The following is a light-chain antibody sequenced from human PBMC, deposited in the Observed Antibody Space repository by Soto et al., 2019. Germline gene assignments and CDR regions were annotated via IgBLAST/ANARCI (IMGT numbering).Light chain of an antibody. J-gene: IGLJ1*01. CDR1: SSDVGGYNY. CDR3: SSYTISSTYV. CDR2: EVS. Sequence: QSALTQPASVSGSLGQSITISCTGTSSDVGGYNYVSWYQQRPGKAPKLMIYEVSNRPSGVSNRFSGSKSGNTASLTISGLQAEDEADYYCSSYTISSTYVFGTGTKLTVL. V-gene: IGLV2-14*01.